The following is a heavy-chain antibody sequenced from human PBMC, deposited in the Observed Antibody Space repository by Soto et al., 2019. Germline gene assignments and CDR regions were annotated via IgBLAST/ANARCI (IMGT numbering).Heavy chain of an antibody. V-gene: IGHV3-23*01. J-gene: IGHJ5*02. D-gene: IGHD3-22*01. CDR2: ISGSGGST. CDR3: AKESITMLVVVITPPNWFDP. CDR1: GFTFSSYA. Sequence: EVQLLESGGGLVQPGGSLRLSCAASGFTFSSYAMSWVRQAPGKGLEWVSAISGSGGSTYYADSVKGRFTISRDNSKNTLYLQMNSLRAEDTAVYYCAKESITMLVVVITPPNWFDPWGQGTLVTVSS.